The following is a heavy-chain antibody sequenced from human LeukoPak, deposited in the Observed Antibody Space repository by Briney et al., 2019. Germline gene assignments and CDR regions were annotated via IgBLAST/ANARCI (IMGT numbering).Heavy chain of an antibody. D-gene: IGHD3-3*01. CDR1: GFTFSSYG. Sequence: GGSLRLSCAASGFTFSSYGMHWVRQAPGKGLEWVAVIWYDGSNKYYADSVKGRFTISRDNSKNTLYLQVNSLRAEDTAVYYCAKALYYDFWSGYYTPDYYMDVWGKGTTVTVSS. CDR3: AKALYYDFWSGYYTPDYYMDV. V-gene: IGHV3-33*06. J-gene: IGHJ6*03. CDR2: IWYDGSNK.